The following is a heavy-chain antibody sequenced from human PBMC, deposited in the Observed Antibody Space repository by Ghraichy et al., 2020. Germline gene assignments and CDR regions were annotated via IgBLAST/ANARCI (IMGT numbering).Heavy chain of an antibody. V-gene: IGHV4-34*01. CDR3: ARVGYSSVRRDDY. CDR2: INHSGST. D-gene: IGHD6-6*01. CDR1: GGSFSGYY. J-gene: IGHJ4*02. Sequence: LETLSLTCAVYGGSFSGYYWSWIRQPPGKGLEWIGEINHSGSTNYNPSLKSRVTISVDTSKNQFSLKLSSVTAADTAVYYCARVGYSSVRRDDYWGQGTLVTVSS.